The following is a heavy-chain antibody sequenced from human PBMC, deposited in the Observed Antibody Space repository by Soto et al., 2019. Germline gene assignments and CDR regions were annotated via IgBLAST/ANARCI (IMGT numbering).Heavy chain of an antibody. CDR3: ARGVTWNYFDY. D-gene: IGHD1-1*01. V-gene: IGHV1-69*01. CDR1: GGTLSSYA. CDR2: IVPIFGTA. Sequence: QVQLVQSGAEVKKTGSSMKISCKASGGTLSSYAVSCVRQAPGQGLEWMGGIVPIFGTAKYAQKFQGRVTITADESTSTAYMELSSLRSVDTAVYYCARGVTWNYFDYWCQGPLVTVSS. J-gene: IGHJ4*02.